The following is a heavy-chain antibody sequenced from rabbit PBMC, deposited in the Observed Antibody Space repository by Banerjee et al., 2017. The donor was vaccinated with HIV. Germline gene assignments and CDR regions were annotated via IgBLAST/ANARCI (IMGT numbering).Heavy chain of an antibody. J-gene: IGHJ4*01. D-gene: IGHD1-1*01. CDR2: INTSSGNT. CDR1: GFSFTNKYV. Sequence: QEQLEESGGDLVKPEGSLTLTCTASGFSFTNKYVMCWVRQAPGKGLEWIACINTSSGNTVYASWAKGRFTISKTSSTTVTLQMTSLTAADTATYFCARDLASVIGWNFNFWGPGTLVTVS. V-gene: IGHV1S45*01. CDR3: ARDLASVIGWNFNF.